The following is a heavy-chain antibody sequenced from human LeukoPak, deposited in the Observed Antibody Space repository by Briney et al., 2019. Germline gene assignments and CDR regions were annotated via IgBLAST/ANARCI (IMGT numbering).Heavy chain of an antibody. CDR2: IYHSGGT. CDR1: GGSVSSGDYY. V-gene: IGHV4-30-4*01. J-gene: IGHJ4*02. D-gene: IGHD2-15*01. CDR3: ASVTCSGGSCYSFDY. Sequence: SETLSLTCTVSGGSVSSGDYYWSWIRQPPGKGLEWIRYIYHSGGTYYNPPLKSRVTISVDTSKNQFSLKLTSVTAADTAVYYCASVTCSGGSCYSFDYWGQGTLVTVSS.